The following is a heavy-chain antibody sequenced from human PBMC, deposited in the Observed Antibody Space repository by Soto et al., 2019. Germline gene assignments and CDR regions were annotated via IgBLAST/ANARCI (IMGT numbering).Heavy chain of an antibody. CDR1: GDSISSGSYY. V-gene: IGHV4-39*01. Sequence: TSETLSLTCTVAGDSISSGSYYWGWIRQPPGKGLEWIGSIYYSGSTYYNPSLKSRVTISVDTSKNQFSLKLSSVTAADTAVYYCARPRGDYDILTGYYTGTSYGMDVWGQGTTVT. CDR3: ARPRGDYDILTGYYTGTSYGMDV. J-gene: IGHJ6*02. D-gene: IGHD3-9*01. CDR2: IYYSGST.